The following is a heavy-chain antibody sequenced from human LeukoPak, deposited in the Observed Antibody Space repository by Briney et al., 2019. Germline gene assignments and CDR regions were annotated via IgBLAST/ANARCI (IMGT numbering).Heavy chain of an antibody. J-gene: IGHJ4*02. CDR2: IYTSGST. Sequence: SETLSLTCTVSGGSISSGSYYWRWIRQPAGTGLQWLGRIYTSGSTNYNPSLKSRVTISVDTSKTQFSLKLSSVTAADTAVYYCARHSYYDFLWDYWGQGTLVTVSS. V-gene: IGHV4-61*02. D-gene: IGHD3-3*01. CDR1: GGSISSGSYY. CDR3: ARHSYYDFLWDY.